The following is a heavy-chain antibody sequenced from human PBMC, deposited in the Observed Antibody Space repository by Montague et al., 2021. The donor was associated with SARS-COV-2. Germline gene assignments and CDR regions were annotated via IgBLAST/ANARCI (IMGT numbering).Heavy chain of an antibody. J-gene: IGHJ6*04. CDR3: ARDDIVLQGVTKGMDV. Sequence: SETLSLTCTIPGRCTSSRNYYSRWISQPPGKGLEWIGNMYYSGSTYYNPSLKSRVTISIDTSKNQFSLKLSSVTAADTAVYYCARDDIVLQGVTKGMDVGGKGTTVTVSS. V-gene: IGHV4-39*07. CDR1: GRCTSSRNYY. D-gene: IGHD3-10*01. CDR2: MYYSGST.